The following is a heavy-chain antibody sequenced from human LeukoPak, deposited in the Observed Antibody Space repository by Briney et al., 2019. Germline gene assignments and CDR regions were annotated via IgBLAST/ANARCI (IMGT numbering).Heavy chain of an antibody. CDR2: IYWDDDK. J-gene: IGHJ5*02. Sequence: SGPTLVKPTQTHTLTCSFSGFSLRTSGVGVGWVRQPPGKALEWLALIYWDDDKRYTPSLKSRLTITKDTSKNQVVLTMTNMDPVDTATYYSAHSPPAAREGLSFDPGGQGTLVTVSA. V-gene: IGHV2-5*02. CDR3: AHSPPAAREGLSFDP. CDR1: GFSLRTSGVG. D-gene: IGHD3/OR15-3a*01.